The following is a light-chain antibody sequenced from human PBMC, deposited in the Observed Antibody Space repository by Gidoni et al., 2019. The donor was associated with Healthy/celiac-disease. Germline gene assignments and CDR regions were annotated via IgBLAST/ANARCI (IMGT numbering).Light chain of an antibody. CDR1: SSNIGNNY. Sequence: QSVLTQPPSVSAAPGPKVTISCSGSSSNIGNNYVSWYQQLPGTAPKLLIYDNNKRPSGIPDRFSGSKSGTSATLGITGLQTGDEADYYCGTWDSSLSAGWVFGTGTKVTVL. J-gene: IGLJ1*01. CDR2: DNN. V-gene: IGLV1-51*01. CDR3: GTWDSSLSAGWV.